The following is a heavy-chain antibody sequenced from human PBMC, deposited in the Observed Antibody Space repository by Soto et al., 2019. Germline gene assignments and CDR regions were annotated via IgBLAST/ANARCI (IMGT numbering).Heavy chain of an antibody. J-gene: IGHJ6*02. Sequence: EVQLLESGGGLVQPGGSLRLSCAASGFTFSSYAMSWVRQAPGKGLEWVSAISGSGGSTYYADSVKGRITISRDTSKNTRYLQMYSLRAEDTDVYYCAKAGRGCSSTSCDLDYYYGMDVWGDGTTVTVS. CDR1: GFTFSSYA. D-gene: IGHD2-2*01. V-gene: IGHV3-23*01. CDR2: ISGSGGST. CDR3: AKAGRGCSSTSCDLDYYYGMDV.